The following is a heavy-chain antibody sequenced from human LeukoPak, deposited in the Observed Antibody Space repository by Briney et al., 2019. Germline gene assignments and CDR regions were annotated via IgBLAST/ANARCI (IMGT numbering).Heavy chain of an antibody. CDR1: GFTVSSNS. Sequence: GGSLRLSCTVSGFTVSSNSMSWVRQAPGKGLEWVSFIYSDNTHYSDSVKGRFTISRDNSKNTVYLQMNSLRAEDTAVYYCAKVIGTEGIAEAGHDAFDLWGQGTMVTVST. CDR3: AKVIGTEGIAEAGHDAFDL. D-gene: IGHD6-13*01. V-gene: IGHV3-66*03. J-gene: IGHJ3*01. CDR2: IYSDNT.